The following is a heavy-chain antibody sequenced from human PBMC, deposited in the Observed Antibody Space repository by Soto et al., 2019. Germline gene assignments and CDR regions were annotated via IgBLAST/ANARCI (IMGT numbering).Heavy chain of an antibody. CDR3: ARTRSFALGFYHDGMDG. CDR1: GYSFASYW. Sequence: PGESLKISCRGSGYSFASYWIGWVRQMPGKDLEWVGIIYPGDYDTRYSPSFQGRVTISADKSLRTAYLQWTSLKASDTALYYCARTRSFALGFYHDGMDGWGKGTTGTGSS. D-gene: IGHD3-16*01. V-gene: IGHV5-51*01. CDR2: IYPGDYDT. J-gene: IGHJ6*04.